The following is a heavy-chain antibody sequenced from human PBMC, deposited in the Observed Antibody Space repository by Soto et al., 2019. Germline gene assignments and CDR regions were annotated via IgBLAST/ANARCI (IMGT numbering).Heavy chain of an antibody. V-gene: IGHV1-46*01. J-gene: IGHJ5*02. D-gene: IGHD6-13*01. CDR1: GYTFTSYY. Sequence: ASVKVSCKASGYTFTSYYMHWVRQAPGQGLEWMGIINPSGGSTSYAQKFQGRVTMTRDTSTSTVYMELSSLRSEDTAVYYCGRFKGNGSSWENWFDPWGQGTLVTVSS. CDR2: INPSGGST. CDR3: GRFKGNGSSWENWFDP.